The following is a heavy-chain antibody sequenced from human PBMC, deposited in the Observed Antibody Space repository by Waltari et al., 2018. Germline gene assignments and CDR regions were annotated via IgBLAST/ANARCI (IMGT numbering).Heavy chain of an antibody. CDR2: IYYNGDA. J-gene: IGHJ6*02. CDR1: GDSINSGGSY. V-gene: IGHV4-31*03. CDR3: ARDHRLTDPSPYFYAVDF. D-gene: IGHD3-10*01. Sequence: QVQLQESGPGLVKPSQTLSRTCTVSGDSINSGGSYWRWIRQRPGKGLEWIGYIYYNGDAYYNPSLQSRVTIAVDTSKNQFSLTLTSVTAADTAVYYCARDHRLTDPSPYFYAVDFWGQGTTVTVSS.